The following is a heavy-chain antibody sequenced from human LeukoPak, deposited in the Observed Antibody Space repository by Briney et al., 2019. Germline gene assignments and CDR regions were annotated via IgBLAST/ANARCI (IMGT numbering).Heavy chain of an antibody. Sequence: ASVKVSCKASGYTFTSYDINWVRQATGQGLEWMGWMNPNSGNTGYAQKFQGRVTMPRNTSISTAYMELSSLRSEDTAVYYRARVGGTNYYYYGMDVWGQGTTVTVSS. CDR3: ARVGGTNYYYYGMDV. V-gene: IGHV1-8*01. CDR1: GYTFTSYD. J-gene: IGHJ6*02. CDR2: MNPNSGNT. D-gene: IGHD1-26*01.